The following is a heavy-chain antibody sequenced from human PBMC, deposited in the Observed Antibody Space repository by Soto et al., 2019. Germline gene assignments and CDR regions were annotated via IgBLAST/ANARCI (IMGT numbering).Heavy chain of an antibody. CDR2: IRSRANNFAT. V-gene: IGHV3-73*01. CDR1: GFIFSGSA. D-gene: IGHD2-2*02. Sequence: PVVSLRLSCAASGFIFSGSAIHWVRQASGKGLKWVGRIRSRANNFATSSAPSVKGRFPFSRDDSKNTAYLQMNTLKPEDTAVYYCARGQGAAIGDYYYHGMDVWGQGTTVTVSS. CDR3: ARGQGAAIGDYYYHGMDV. J-gene: IGHJ6*02.